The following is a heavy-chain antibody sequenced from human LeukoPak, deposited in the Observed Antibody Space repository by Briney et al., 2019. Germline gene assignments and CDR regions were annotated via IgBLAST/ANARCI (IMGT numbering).Heavy chain of an antibody. J-gene: IGHJ4*02. CDR3: ARHWRHDYSGSYAFDY. D-gene: IGHD2-15*01. CDR2: IYFSGST. V-gene: IGHV4-59*08. Sequence: SESLSLTCTVSGASISSYYWSWVRQPPGKGLEWVESIYFSGSTSYNPSLKSRIAISVDTSKNQLYLKLSSVTAADTAVYYCARHWRHDYSGSYAFDYWGQGTPVTVSS. CDR1: GASISSYY.